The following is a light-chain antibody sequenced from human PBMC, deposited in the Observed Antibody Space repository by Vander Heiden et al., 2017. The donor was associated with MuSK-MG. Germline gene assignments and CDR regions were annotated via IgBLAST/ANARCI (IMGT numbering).Light chain of an antibody. CDR3: QQFGSSPPWT. CDR2: SAS. Sequence: DIVLTQSPGTLSLSPGERATLSCRASQSISSSYLAWYQQRPGQAPRLLIYSASIRATGIPDRFSGSGSGTDFTLTISRLEPEDFAAYYCQQFGSSPPWTFGQGTKLEIK. V-gene: IGKV3-20*01. J-gene: IGKJ2*01. CDR1: QSISSSY.